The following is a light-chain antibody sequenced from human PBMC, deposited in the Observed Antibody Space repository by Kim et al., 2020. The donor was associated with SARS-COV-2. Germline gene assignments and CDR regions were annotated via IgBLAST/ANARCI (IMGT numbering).Light chain of an antibody. J-gene: IGLJ1*01. CDR2: RDS. Sequence: SYELTQPPSVSVSLGQTAKISCRGNNIGGKYVHWYQQRPGQAPVMVIYRDSNLPSGIPERFSGSNSGNTATLTISGAQDVDEADYFCQAWDSSTVVFG. CDR1: NIGGKY. V-gene: IGLV3-9*01. CDR3: QAWDSSTVV.